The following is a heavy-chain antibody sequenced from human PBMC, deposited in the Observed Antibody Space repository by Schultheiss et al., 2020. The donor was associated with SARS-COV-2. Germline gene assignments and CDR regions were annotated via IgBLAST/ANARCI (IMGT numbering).Heavy chain of an antibody. D-gene: IGHD3-3*02. Sequence: GGSLRLSCAASGFTFSSYWMSWVRQAPGKGLEWVANIKQDGSEKYYVDSVKGRFTISRDNSKNTLYLQMNSLRAEDTAVYYCARLGHFWNDYYYYGMDVWGQGTTVTVSS. CDR1: GFTFSSYW. V-gene: IGHV3-7*01. CDR2: IKQDGSEK. J-gene: IGHJ6*02. CDR3: ARLGHFWNDYYYYGMDV.